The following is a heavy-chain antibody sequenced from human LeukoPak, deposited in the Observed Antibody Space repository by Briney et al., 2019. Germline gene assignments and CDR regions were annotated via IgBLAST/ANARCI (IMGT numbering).Heavy chain of an antibody. V-gene: IGHV1-24*01. CDR1: GYTLTELS. CDR3: ATSGPGATSYYYYMDG. D-gene: IGHD1-26*01. Sequence: ASVTVSCKVSGYTLTELSMHWVRQAPGKGREWMGGFDPEDGETIYAQKFQGRVTMTEDTSTDTAYMELSSLRSEDTAVYYCATSGPGATSYYYYMDGWGKGTTVTVSS. J-gene: IGHJ6*03. CDR2: FDPEDGET.